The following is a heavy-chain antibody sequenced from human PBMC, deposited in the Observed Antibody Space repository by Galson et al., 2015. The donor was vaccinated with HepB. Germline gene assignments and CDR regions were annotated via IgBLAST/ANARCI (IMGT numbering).Heavy chain of an antibody. CDR3: ARDGENGYDLGYAFDI. V-gene: IGHV6-1*01. Sequence: CAISGDSVSSNSAAWNWIRQSPSRGLEWLGRTYYRSKWYNDYAVSVKSRITINPDTSKNQFSLQLNSVTPEDTAVYYCARDGENGYDLGYAFDIWGQGTMVTVSS. CDR1: GDSVSSNSAA. D-gene: IGHD5-12*01. J-gene: IGHJ3*02. CDR2: TYYRSKWYN.